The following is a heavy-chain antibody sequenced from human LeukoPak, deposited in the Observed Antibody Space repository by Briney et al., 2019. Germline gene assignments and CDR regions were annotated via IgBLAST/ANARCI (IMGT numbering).Heavy chain of an antibody. J-gene: IGHJ5*02. Sequence: KGLEWIGEINRSGSTNYNPSLKSRVTISVDTSKNQFSLKLSSVTAADTAVHYCARFIRGYYGSGSSARGWFDPWGQGTMVTVSS. D-gene: IGHD3-10*01. CDR3: ARFIRGYYGSGSSARGWFDP. CDR2: INRSGST. V-gene: IGHV4-34*01.